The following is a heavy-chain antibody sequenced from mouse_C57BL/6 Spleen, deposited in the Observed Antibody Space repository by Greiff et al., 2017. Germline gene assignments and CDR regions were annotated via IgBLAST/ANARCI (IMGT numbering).Heavy chain of an antibody. V-gene: IGHV5-17*01. Sequence: EVKLVESGGGLVKPGGSLKLSCAASGFTFSDYGMHWVRQAPEKGLEWVAYISSGSGNIYYADTVKGRFTISRDNAKNTLFLQMTSLRSDDTAMYYCARRFYFDYLGQGTTLTVSS. CDR1: GFTFSDYG. CDR3: ARRFYFDY. CDR2: ISSGSGNI. J-gene: IGHJ2*01.